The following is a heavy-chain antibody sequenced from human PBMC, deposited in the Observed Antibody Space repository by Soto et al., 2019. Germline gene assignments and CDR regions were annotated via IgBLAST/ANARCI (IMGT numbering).Heavy chain of an antibody. Sequence: GASVKVSCKASGFTFTSSAVQWVRQARGQRLEWIGWIVVGSGNTNYAQKFQERVTITRDMSTSTAYMELSSLRSEDTAVYYCASCYYGSGSHPYYYYYYMDVWGKGTTVTVSS. CDR3: ASCYYGSGSHPYYYYYYMDV. CDR1: GFTFTSSA. D-gene: IGHD3-10*01. CDR2: IVVGSGNT. J-gene: IGHJ6*03. V-gene: IGHV1-58*01.